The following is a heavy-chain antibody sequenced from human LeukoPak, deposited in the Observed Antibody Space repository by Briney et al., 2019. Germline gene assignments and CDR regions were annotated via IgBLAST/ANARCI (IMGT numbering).Heavy chain of an antibody. CDR2: IHHSGST. D-gene: IGHD1-26*01. V-gene: IGHV4-4*02. Sequence: SETLSLTCTVSGDFIPSSHWWSWVRQPPGKGLEWIGEIHHSGSTNYNPSLRSRVTISVDTSKNQFSLRLNSVTAADTAVYYCARSRAFNSGAFDPWGQGSLVTVSS. J-gene: IGHJ5*02. CDR1: GDFIPSSHW. CDR3: ARSRAFNSGAFDP.